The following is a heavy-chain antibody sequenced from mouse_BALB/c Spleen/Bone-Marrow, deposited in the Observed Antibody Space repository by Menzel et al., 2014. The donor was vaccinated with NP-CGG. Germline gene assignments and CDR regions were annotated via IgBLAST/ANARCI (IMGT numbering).Heavy chain of an antibody. CDR3: ARDENVGIYWYFDV. CDR2: IRSKAKGYTT. J-gene: IGHJ1*01. CDR1: GFTFTDYY. Sequence: EVQVVESGGGSVQPGGSLRLSCATSGFTFTDYYMSWVRQPPGKALEWLGFIRSKAKGYTTEYSASVKGRFTISRDNSRRILYLQMNTLRAEDSATYYCARDENVGIYWYFDVWGAGTTVIVSS. V-gene: IGHV7-3*02.